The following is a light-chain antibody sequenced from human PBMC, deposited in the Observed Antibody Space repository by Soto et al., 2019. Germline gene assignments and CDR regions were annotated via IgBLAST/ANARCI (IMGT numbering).Light chain of an antibody. CDR1: RSNIGAGYD. CDR2: GNN. V-gene: IGLV1-40*01. CDR3: QSYDSSQSTPVV. Sequence: QSVLTQPPSVSGAPGQRVTISCTGSRSNIGAGYDVHWYQQLPGTAPKLLIYGNNNRPSGVPDRFSGSKSGTSASLAITGLQAEDEADYYCQSYDSSQSTPVVFGGGTKLTVL. J-gene: IGLJ2*01.